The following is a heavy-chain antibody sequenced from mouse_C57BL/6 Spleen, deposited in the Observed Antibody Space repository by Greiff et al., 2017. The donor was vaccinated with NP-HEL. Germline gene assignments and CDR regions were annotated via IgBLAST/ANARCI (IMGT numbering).Heavy chain of an antibody. J-gene: IGHJ3*01. V-gene: IGHV1-76*01. CDR1: GYTFTDYY. D-gene: IGHD2-1*01. Sequence: QVQLQQSGAELVRPGASVKLSCKASGYTFTDYYINWVKQRPGQGLEWIARIYPGSGNTYYNEKFKGKATLTAEKSSSTAYMQLSSLTSEDSAVYFCARERGFYYGNYEGFAYWGQGTLVTVSA. CDR2: IYPGSGNT. CDR3: ARERGFYYGNYEGFAY.